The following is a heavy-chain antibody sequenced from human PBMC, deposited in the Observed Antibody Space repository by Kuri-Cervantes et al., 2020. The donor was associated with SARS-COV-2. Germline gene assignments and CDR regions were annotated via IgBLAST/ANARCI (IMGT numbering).Heavy chain of an antibody. J-gene: IGHJ6*02. CDR1: GGTFSSYA. Sequence: SVKASCKASGGTFSSYAISWVRQAPGQGLEWMGGIIPIFGTANYAQKFQGRVTITADKSTSTAYMELSSLRSEDTAVYYCARVRGVNLFAYYYYYGMDVWGQGTTVTVSS. CDR2: IIPIFGTA. D-gene: IGHD3-10*01. CDR3: ARVRGVNLFAYYYYYGMDV. V-gene: IGHV1-69*06.